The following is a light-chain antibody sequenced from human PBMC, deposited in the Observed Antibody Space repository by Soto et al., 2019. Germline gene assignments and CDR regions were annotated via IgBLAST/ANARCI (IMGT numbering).Light chain of an antibody. J-gene: IGKJ4*01. CDR3: MQSIQLPLT. V-gene: IGKV2D-29*01. CDR2: EVS. CDR1: QSLLHSYGKTY. Sequence: VLPHTPHSLSVTPGHPASISCKSSQSLLHSYGKTYFYWILQKPGQPPQLLIYEVSNRFSGVPDRFSGSVSGTDFTLKISRVESEDGGVYYCMQSIQLPLTFGGGTKVDIK.